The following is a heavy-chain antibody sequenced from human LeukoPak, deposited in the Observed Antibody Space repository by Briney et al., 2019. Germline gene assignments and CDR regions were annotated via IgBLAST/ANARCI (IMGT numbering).Heavy chain of an antibody. CDR2: ISSSSRTI. Sequence: PGGSLRLSCVVSGFTLSSHSMNWVRQAPGKGLEWVSYISSSSRTIYYADSVKGRFTISRDNARNSLFLQMNSLRAEDTAVYYCARDPTMVRGVINYFDYWSHGTLVTVSS. CDR1: GFTLSSHS. J-gene: IGHJ4*01. CDR3: ARDPTMVRGVINYFDY. D-gene: IGHD3-10*01. V-gene: IGHV3-48*01.